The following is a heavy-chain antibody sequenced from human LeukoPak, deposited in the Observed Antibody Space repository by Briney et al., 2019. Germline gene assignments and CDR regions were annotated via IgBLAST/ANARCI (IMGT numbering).Heavy chain of an antibody. V-gene: IGHV4-39*01. CDR2: IYYSGST. CDR3: ASLVAGFDAFDI. CDR1: GGSISSSSYY. D-gene: IGHD6-19*01. Sequence: SETLSLTCTVSGGSISSSSYYWGWIRQPPGKGLEWIGCIYYSGSTYYNPSLKSRVTISVDTSKNQFSLKLSSVTAADTAVYYCASLVAGFDAFDIWGQGTMVTVAS. J-gene: IGHJ3*02.